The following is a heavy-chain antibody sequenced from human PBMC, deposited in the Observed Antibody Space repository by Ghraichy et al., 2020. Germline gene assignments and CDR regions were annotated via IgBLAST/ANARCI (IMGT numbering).Heavy chain of an antibody. V-gene: IGHV2-70*01. Sequence: QTLSLTCTFSGFSLSTSGMCVSWIRQPPGKALEWLALIDWDDDKYYSTSLKTRLTISKDTSKNQVVLTMTNMDPVDTATYYCARIRLGGDYYDSSGYSHDYWGQGTLVTVSS. J-gene: IGHJ4*02. D-gene: IGHD3-22*01. CDR1: GFSLSTSGMC. CDR3: ARIRLGGDYYDSSGYSHDY. CDR2: IDWDDDK.